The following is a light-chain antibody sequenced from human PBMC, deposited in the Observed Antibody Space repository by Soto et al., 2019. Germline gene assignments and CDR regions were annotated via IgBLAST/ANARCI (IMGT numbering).Light chain of an antibody. J-gene: IGKJ5*01. V-gene: IGKV1-39*01. CDR2: AAS. CDR3: QQSYSTLIT. Sequence: MQLTQSTSSLSASVGDRVTITCRASQSISSYLNWYQQKPGKAPKLLIYAASSLQSGVPSRFSGSGSGTDFTLTISSLQPEDFATYYCQQSYSTLITFGQGTRLE. CDR1: QSISSY.